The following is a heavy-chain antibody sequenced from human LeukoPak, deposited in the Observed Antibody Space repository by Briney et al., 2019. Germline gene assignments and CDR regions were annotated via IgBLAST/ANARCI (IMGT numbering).Heavy chain of an antibody. CDR3: ARGWFGEPYYYYYYMDV. J-gene: IGHJ6*03. CDR2: IIPIFGTA. V-gene: IGHV1-69*06. D-gene: IGHD3-10*01. Sequence: GASVKVSCKASGYTFTSYGISWVRQAPGQGLEWMGGIIPIFGTANYAQKFQGRVTITADKSTSTAYMELSSLRSEDTAVYYCARGWFGEPYYYYYYMDVWGKGTTVTVSS. CDR1: GYTFTSYG.